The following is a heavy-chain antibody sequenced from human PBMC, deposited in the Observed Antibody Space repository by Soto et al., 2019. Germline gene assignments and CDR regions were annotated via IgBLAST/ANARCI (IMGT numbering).Heavy chain of an antibody. J-gene: IGHJ5*02. V-gene: IGHV3-23*01. Sequence: EMQLLESGGGLVQPGGSLRLSCVVSGFSFSTYGVTWVRQAPGKGLEWVCGVSGGSGVTHYTDSVKGRFTISGDDSKNTVYLQMHSRRGEDTAVEYCTRWNGYGDLWGQGTLVTVSS. D-gene: IGHD1-1*01. CDR2: VSGGSGVT. CDR3: TRWNGYGDL. CDR1: GFSFSTYG.